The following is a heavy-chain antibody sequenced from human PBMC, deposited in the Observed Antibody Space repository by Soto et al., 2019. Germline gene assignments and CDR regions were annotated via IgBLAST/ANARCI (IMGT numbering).Heavy chain of an antibody. Sequence: QVQLVQSGAEVKKPGASVKVSCKASGYTFTSYAIHWVRQAPGQRLEWMGWINAGNGNTKYSQKFQGRVTITRDTPASTAYMELSSLRSEDTAVYYCARGVGSGLSDYWGQGTLVTVSS. CDR3: ARGVGSGLSDY. CDR1: GYTFTSYA. D-gene: IGHD1-26*01. CDR2: INAGNGNT. J-gene: IGHJ4*02. V-gene: IGHV1-3*01.